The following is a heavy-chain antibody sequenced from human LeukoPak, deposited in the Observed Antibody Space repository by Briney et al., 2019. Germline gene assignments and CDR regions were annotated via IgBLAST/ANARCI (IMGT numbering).Heavy chain of an antibody. J-gene: IGHJ6*02. CDR3: AGPDIVGATNPYYYGMDV. CDR2: INPSGGTT. D-gene: IGHD1-26*01. Sequence: ASVKVSCKASGHTFTSFYIHWVRQAPGQGLEWMGIINPSGGTTSYAQKFQGRVTMSRDTSTSTVYMELSSLRSEDTAVYYCAGPDIVGATNPYYYGMDVWGQGTTVTVSS. V-gene: IGHV1-46*01. CDR1: GHTFTSFY.